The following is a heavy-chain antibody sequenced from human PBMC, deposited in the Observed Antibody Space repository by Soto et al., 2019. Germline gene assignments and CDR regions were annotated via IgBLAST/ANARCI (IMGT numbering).Heavy chain of an antibody. CDR3: AVGSNYDFWSGYYFDY. CDR2: IYYSGST. Sequence: SDTLSLTCTVSGGSISSYYWSWIRQPPGKGLEWIGYIYYSGSTNYNPSLKSRVTISVDTSKNQFSLKLSSVTAADTAVYYCAVGSNYDFWSGYYFDYWGQGTLVTVSS. V-gene: IGHV4-59*01. D-gene: IGHD3-3*01. J-gene: IGHJ4*02. CDR1: GGSISSYY.